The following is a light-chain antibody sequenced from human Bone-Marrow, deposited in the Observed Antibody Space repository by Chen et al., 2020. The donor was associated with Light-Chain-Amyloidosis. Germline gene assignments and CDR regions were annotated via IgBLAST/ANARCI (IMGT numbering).Light chain of an antibody. Sequence: EIVLTQSPATVSLSPGDKATLSCRASQSVTSYLAWYQQRPGQAPRLLIYDASVRANGSPARFSGSGCGTDFTLTISSLEPEDFAVYYCQQRYNWPPVTGGGGTKVEIK. CDR1: QSVTSY. V-gene: IGKV3-11*01. J-gene: IGKJ4*01. CDR3: QQRYNWPPVT. CDR2: DAS.